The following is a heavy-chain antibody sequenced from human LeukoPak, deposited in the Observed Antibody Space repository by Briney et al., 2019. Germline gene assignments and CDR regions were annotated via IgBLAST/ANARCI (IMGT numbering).Heavy chain of an antibody. CDR1: GFTFSSYS. Sequence: GGSLRLSCAASGFTFSSYSMNWVRQAPAKGLEWVSYISSSSSTIHYADSVKGRFTISRDNAKNSLYLQMNSLRDEDTAVYYCAKDTYGQYDILTGYELGIFDYWGQGTLVTVSS. V-gene: IGHV3-48*02. D-gene: IGHD3-9*01. CDR3: AKDTYGQYDILTGYELGIFDY. J-gene: IGHJ4*02. CDR2: ISSSSSTI.